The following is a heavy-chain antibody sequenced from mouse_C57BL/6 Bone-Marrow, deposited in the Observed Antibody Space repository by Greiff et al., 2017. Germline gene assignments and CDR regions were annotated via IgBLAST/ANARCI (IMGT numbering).Heavy chain of an antibody. Sequence: VQLQQSGPELVKPGASVKISCKASGYTFTDYYINWEKESHGWSLEWIGDINPNNGGTSYNQKFKGKATLTVDKSSSTAYMELRSLTSEDSAVYYCARDYYGSSWYFDVWGTGTTVTVSS. J-gene: IGHJ1*03. V-gene: IGHV1-26*01. CDR3: ARDYYGSSWYFDV. D-gene: IGHD1-1*01. CDR2: INPNNGGT. CDR1: GYTFTDYY.